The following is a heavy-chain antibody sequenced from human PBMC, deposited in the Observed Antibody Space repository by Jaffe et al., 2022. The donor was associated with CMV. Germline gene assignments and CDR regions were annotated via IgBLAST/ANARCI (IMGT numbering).Heavy chain of an antibody. V-gene: IGHV1-69*09. CDR1: GGTFSSYA. CDR3: ASPQGVSGSGGSCSPGGGCYYYYMDV. D-gene: IGHD2-15*01. CDR2: IIPILGIA. J-gene: IGHJ6*03. Sequence: QVQLVQSGAEVKKPGSSVKVSCKASGGTFSSYAISWVRQAPGQGLEWMGRIIPILGIANYAQKFQGRVTITADKSTSTAYMELSSLRSEDTAVYYCASPQGVSGSGGSCSPGGGCYYYYMDVWGKGTTVTVSS.